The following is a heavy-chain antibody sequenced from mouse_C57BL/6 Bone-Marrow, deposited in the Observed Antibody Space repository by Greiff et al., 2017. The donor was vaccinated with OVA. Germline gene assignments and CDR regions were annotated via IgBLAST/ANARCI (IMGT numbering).Heavy chain of an antibody. CDR3: ARDYGTV. CDR2: INPSSGYT. CDR1: GYTFTSYT. J-gene: IGHJ3*01. D-gene: IGHD2-4*01. Sequence: VLLQQSGAELARPGASVKMSCKASGYTFTSYTMPWVKQRPGQGLEWIGYINPSSGYTKYTQKFKDTATLTADKSSSTAYMQLSSLTSEDSAVYDSARDYGTVRGQGTLVTVSA. V-gene: IGHV1-4*01.